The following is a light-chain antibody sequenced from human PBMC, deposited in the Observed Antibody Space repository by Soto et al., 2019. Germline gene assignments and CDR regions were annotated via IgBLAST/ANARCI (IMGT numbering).Light chain of an antibody. CDR3: KSYAGSNTYV. CDR1: SSNIGSNY. V-gene: IGLV1-47*02. CDR2: SNN. J-gene: IGLJ1*01. Sequence: QSVLTQPPSASGTPGQRVTISCSGSSSNIGSNYVCWYQHLPGTAPKLLIYSNNQRPSGVPDRFSGSKSGTSASLTVSGLQAADEADYFCKSYAGSNTYVFGSGTKVTVL.